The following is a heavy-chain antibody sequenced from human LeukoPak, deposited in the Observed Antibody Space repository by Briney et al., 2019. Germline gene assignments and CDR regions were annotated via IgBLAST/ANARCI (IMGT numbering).Heavy chain of an antibody. J-gene: IGHJ3*02. CDR3: TTAPRGYCSGGSCPYAFDI. CDR1: GFTFSSYE. D-gene: IGHD2-15*01. V-gene: IGHV3-15*01. Sequence: PGGSLRLSCAASGFTFSSYEMNWGRQAPGKGLEWVGRIKSKSDGGTTDYAAPVKGRFTISRDDSKNTLYLQMNSLKTEDTAVYYCTTAPRGYCSGGSCPYAFDIWGQGTMVTVSS. CDR2: IKSKSDGGTT.